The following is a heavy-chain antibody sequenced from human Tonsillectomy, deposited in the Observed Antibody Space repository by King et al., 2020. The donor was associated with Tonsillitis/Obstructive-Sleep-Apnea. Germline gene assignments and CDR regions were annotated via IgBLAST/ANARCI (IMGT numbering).Heavy chain of an antibody. CDR2: IYYSWST. CDR3: ARHGGTPHLNWFDP. Sequence: QLQESGPGLVKPSETLSLTCTVSCGSISSTSYYWCWVRQPPGKGLEWIGSIYYSWSTYYNPSLNSRVTISVDTSKNQFSLKLSSVTAAETAVYYCARHGGTPHLNWFDPWGQGTLVTVSS. J-gene: IGHJ5*02. D-gene: IGHD2-15*01. CDR1: CGSISSTSYY. V-gene: IGHV4-39*01.